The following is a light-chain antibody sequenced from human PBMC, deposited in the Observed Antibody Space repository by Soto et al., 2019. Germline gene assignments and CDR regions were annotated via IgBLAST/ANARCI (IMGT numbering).Light chain of an antibody. CDR1: QTVSISD. CDR3: QQYGSSPRT. V-gene: IGKV3-20*01. Sequence: EIVLTQSPGTLSLSPGERATLSCRASQTVSISDLAWYQQKPGQAPSLLVYGASSRATGTPDRFRSSGSGTDFTLTISRLEPEDFAVYYCQQYGSSPRTFGQATNVEIK. CDR2: GAS. J-gene: IGKJ2*01.